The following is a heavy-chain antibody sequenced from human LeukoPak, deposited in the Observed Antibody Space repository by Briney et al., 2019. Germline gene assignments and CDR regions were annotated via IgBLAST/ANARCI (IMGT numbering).Heavy chain of an antibody. CDR1: GFTFSSYS. Sequence: PGGSLRLSCAASGFTFSSYSMNWVCQAPGKGLEWVSSISSSSSYIYYADSVKGRFTISRDNAKNSLYLQMNSLRAEDTAVYYCYAYTVTTTYFDYWGQGTLVTVSS. V-gene: IGHV3-21*01. CDR2: ISSSSSYI. D-gene: IGHD4-17*01. CDR3: YAYTVTTTYFDY. J-gene: IGHJ4*02.